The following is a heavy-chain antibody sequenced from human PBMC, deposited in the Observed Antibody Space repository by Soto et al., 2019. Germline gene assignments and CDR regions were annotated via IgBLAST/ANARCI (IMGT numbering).Heavy chain of an antibody. CDR3: ARDFWSGHWFDP. V-gene: IGHV4-59*01. D-gene: IGHD3-3*01. CDR2: IYYSGST. J-gene: IGHJ5*02. CDR1: GGSISGYY. Sequence: PSETLSLTCTVSGGSISGYYWSWIRQPPGKGLEWIGYIYYSGSTNYNPSLKSRVTISVDTSKNQFSLKLSSVTAADTAVYYCARDFWSGHWFDPWGQGTLVTVSS.